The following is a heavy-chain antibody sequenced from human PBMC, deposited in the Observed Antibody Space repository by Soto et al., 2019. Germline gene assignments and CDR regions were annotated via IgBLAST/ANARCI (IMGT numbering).Heavy chain of an antibody. CDR2: INHSGRV. V-gene: IGHV4-34*01. J-gene: IGHJ5*01. CDR1: GGYFSGHS. D-gene: IGHD3-22*01. CDR3: STRAYDTNGYYRFDP. Sequence: SETLSLTCAVYGGYFSGHSWTWIRPSPGKGLEWIGDINHSGRVNYSPSLKSRVTISLDTSKNQFSLTLSAVTAADTAMYYCSTRAYDTNGYYRFDPWGQGTLVTVSS.